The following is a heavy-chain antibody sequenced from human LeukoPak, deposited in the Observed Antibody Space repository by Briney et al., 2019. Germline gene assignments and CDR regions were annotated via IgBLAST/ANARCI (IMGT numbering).Heavy chain of an antibody. D-gene: IGHD6-13*01. J-gene: IGHJ4*02. Sequence: EASVKVSCKASGYTFTSYDINWVRQATGQGLEWMGWMNPNSGNTGYAQKFQGRVTMTRNTSISTAYMELSSLRAEDTAVYYCARVTWLSAAGTEGNFDYWGQGTLVTVSS. CDR1: GYTFTSYD. CDR2: MNPNSGNT. CDR3: ARVTWLSAAGTEGNFDY. V-gene: IGHV1-8*01.